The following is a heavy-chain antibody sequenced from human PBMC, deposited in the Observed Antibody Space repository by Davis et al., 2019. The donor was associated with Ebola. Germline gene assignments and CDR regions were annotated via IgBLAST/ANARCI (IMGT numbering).Heavy chain of an antibody. CDR1: GGTFSSYA. J-gene: IGHJ5*02. CDR2: ISIYNLKT. V-gene: IGHV1-18*01. CDR3: ARIPGLQWLVPGRWFDP. D-gene: IGHD6-19*01. Sequence: ASVKVSCKASGGTFSSYAISWVRQAPGQGLEWMGWISIYNLKTNHAQNFQDRVTVTADPYTNTAYMELRSLRSDDTAVYYCARIPGLQWLVPGRWFDPWGQGTLVTVSS.